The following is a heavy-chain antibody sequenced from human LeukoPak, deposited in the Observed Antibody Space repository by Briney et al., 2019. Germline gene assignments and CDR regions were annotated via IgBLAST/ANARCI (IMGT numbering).Heavy chain of an antibody. CDR3: ARGGFPAAS. V-gene: IGHV1-8*01. CDR2: MNPNSGNT. Sequence: ASVKVSCKASGYTFMSYEINWVRQATVQGLEWMGWMNPNSGNTGHAQKFQGRVTMTRNTSIRTAYMELSSLRSDDTAVYYCARGGFPAASWGQGTLVTVSS. D-gene: IGHD2-2*01. CDR1: GYTFMSYE. J-gene: IGHJ4*02.